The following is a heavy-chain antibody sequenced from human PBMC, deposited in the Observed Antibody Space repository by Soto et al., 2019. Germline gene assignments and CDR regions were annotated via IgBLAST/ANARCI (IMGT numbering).Heavy chain of an antibody. CDR3: ARAVAVHADFGY. D-gene: IGHD6-19*01. CDR1: GYTFTSYA. J-gene: IGHJ4*02. V-gene: IGHV1-3*01. Sequence: ASVKVSCKASGYTFTSYAMHWVRQAPGQRLEWMGWINAGNGNTKYSQKFRGRVTITRDTSASTAYMELSSLRSEDTAVYYCARAVAVHADFGYWGPGTLVTVSS. CDR2: INAGNGNT.